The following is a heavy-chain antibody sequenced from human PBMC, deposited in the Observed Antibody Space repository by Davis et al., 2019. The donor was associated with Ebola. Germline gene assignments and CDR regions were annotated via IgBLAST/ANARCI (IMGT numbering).Heavy chain of an antibody. D-gene: IGHD2-8*02. CDR1: GFTFSSYW. CDR3: ARGQDIVLVVYAIRYGDDFDY. Sequence: GGSLRLSCAASGFTFSSYWMSWVRQAPGKGLEWVANIKQDGSEIHYVDSVKGRFTISRDNTKNSLYLQMNSLRDEDTAVYYCARGQDIVLVVYAIRYGDDFDYWGQGTLVTVSS. V-gene: IGHV3-7*01. J-gene: IGHJ4*02. CDR2: IKQDGSEI.